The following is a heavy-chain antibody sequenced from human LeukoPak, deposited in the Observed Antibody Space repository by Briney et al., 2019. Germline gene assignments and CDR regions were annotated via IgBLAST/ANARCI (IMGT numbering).Heavy chain of an antibody. Sequence: GRSLRLSCAASEFTFSNYAVHWVRQAPGKGLQWVAVISYDGNTIHYADSVKGRFTISRDTSKNTLHLQMNSLRTEDTAVYYCARSGGLQKFDYWGQGTLVTVSS. CDR2: ISYDGNTI. D-gene: IGHD4-11*01. CDR1: EFTFSNYA. V-gene: IGHV3-30-3*01. CDR3: ARSGGLQKFDY. J-gene: IGHJ4*02.